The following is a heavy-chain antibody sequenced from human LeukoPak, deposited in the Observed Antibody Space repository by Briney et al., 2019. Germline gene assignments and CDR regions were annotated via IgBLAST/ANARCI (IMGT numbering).Heavy chain of an antibody. CDR3: ARLDNWNGYYFDY. V-gene: IGHV4-39*01. D-gene: IGHD1-20*01. J-gene: IGHJ4*02. CDR1: GGSISSSSHF. CDR2: IYYTGST. Sequence: SETLSLTCTVSGGSISSSSHFWGWIRQPPGKGLEWIGSIYYTGSTYYNSSLKSRLTISVDTSKNQFSLKLSSATAADTAVFYCARLDNWNGYYFDYWGQGTLVTVSS.